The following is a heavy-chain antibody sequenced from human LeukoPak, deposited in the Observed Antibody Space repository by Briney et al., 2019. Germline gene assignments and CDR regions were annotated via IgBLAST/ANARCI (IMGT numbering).Heavy chain of an antibody. J-gene: IGHJ4*02. D-gene: IGHD2-15*01. Sequence: GGSLRLSCAASGFSYSAYWMTWVRQAPGTGLEWVANINPAGTETYYVDPVKGRFTISRDNAKNLLYLQMNSLRAEDTAVYYCARFGYVAAVDLWGQGTLVTVSS. CDR2: INPAGTET. V-gene: IGHV3-7*01. CDR1: GFSYSAYW. CDR3: ARFGYVAAVDL.